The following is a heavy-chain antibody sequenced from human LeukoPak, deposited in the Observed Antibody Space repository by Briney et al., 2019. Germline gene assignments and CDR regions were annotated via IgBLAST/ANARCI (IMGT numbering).Heavy chain of an antibody. D-gene: IGHD5-18*01. J-gene: IGHJ6*03. CDR1: GGSISGRDYL. CDR2: INHSEST. CDR3: ARLIREDAYGYDTNYYYMDV. V-gene: IGHV4-30-4*08. Sequence: SQTLSLNCTVSGGSISGRDYLWRSVRQPPGKVLERIGYINHSESTSYNPSRKSRLTISMDRYKNQFSLDLSSVTAADTAVYYCARLIREDAYGYDTNYYYMDVWRKGTTVSVSS.